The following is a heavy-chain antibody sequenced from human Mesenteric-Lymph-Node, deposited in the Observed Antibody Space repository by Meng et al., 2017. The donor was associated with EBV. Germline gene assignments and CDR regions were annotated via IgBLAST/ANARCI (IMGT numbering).Heavy chain of an antibody. CDR3: TRVVYREFDP. D-gene: IGHD5/OR15-5a*01. V-gene: IGHV1-18*01. J-gene: IGHJ5*02. CDR2: ISAANGNT. Sequence: SGAEMKNAWASVKVYCKSSGYTFSHHGITWVRQAPGQGFEWMGWISAANGNTNYAQKFQGRVTMTRDTSTSTVYMELSSLRSEDTAVYYCTRVVYREFDPWGQGTLVTVSS. CDR1: GYTFSHHG.